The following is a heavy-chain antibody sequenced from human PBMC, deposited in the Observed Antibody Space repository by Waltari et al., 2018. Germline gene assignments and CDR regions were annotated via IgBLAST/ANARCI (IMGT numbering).Heavy chain of an antibody. J-gene: IGHJ4*02. V-gene: IGHV3-48*03. D-gene: IGHD7-27*01. CDR2: ISSSGSPI. Sequence: VRQAPGKGLEWVAYISSSGSPIHYADSVKGRFSISRDNAKNSLYLQMNSLRAEDTAVYYCATQPGRLNGAFDYWGQGTLVTVSS. CDR3: ATQPGRLNGAFDY.